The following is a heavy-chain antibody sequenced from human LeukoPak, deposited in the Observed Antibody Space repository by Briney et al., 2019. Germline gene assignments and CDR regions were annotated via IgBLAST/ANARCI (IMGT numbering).Heavy chain of an antibody. CDR3: ARSDRGYSYGSFDY. J-gene: IGHJ4*02. CDR2: ISASGGTT. V-gene: IGHV3-48*01. D-gene: IGHD5-18*01. Sequence: GGSLRLSCGVSGFTFSTYSMNWVRQAPGKGLEWLSYISASGGTTYYADSVKGRFTISRDNAKNSLYLQMNSLRAEDTAMYYCARSDRGYSYGSFDYWGQGALFTVSS. CDR1: GFTFSTYS.